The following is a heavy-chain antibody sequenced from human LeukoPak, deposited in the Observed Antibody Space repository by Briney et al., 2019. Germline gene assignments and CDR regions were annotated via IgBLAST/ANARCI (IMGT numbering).Heavy chain of an antibody. CDR1: GFTFSSYG. V-gene: IGHV3-64*01. CDR3: AREWTSGGYYYDSSGYYLDY. J-gene: IGHJ4*02. CDR2: ISSNGGST. Sequence: GRSLRLSCAASGFTFSSYGMHWVRQAPGKGLEYVSAISSNGGSTYYANSVKGRFTISRDNSKNTLYLQMGSLRAEDMAVYYCAREWTSGGYYYDSSGYYLDYWGQGTLVTVSS. D-gene: IGHD3-22*01.